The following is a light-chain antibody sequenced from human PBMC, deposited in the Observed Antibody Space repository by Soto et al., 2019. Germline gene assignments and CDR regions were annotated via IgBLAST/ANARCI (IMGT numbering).Light chain of an antibody. CDR3: QQYNSYPYT. V-gene: IGKV1-5*03. CDR1: QSISSW. J-gene: IGKJ2*01. CDR2: KAS. Sequence: DIQMTQSPSTLSASVGDRVTITCRASQSISSWLAWYQQKPGKAPKLLIYKASSLASGVLSRFSGSGSGTEFTLTISSLQPDDFATYYCQQYNSYPYTFGQGTKLEIK.